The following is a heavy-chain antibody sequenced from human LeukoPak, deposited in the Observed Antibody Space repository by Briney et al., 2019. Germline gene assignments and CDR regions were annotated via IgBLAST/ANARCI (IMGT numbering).Heavy chain of an antibody. D-gene: IGHD6-13*01. Sequence: TGGSLRLSCAASGFTFSDYYMSWIRQAPGKGLEWVSYISKSGGTIYYADSVKGRFTISRDNAKNSLYLQMNSLRAEDAAVYYCARDSPPPGYDYWGQGTLVTVAS. V-gene: IGHV3-11*01. CDR1: GFTFSDYY. CDR2: ISKSGGTI. CDR3: ARDSPPPGYDY. J-gene: IGHJ4*02.